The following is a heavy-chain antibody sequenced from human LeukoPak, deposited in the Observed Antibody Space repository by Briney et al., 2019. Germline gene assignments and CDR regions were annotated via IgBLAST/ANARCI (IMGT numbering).Heavy chain of an antibody. Sequence: ASVKVSCKASGYTFTGHFIQWVRQAPGRGPEWMGRIDPNDGGTNYAQKLQGRVTMTRDTSISTAYMKLSSLRSDDTAVYYCARGSDSGTPRWFDPWGQGTLVTV. CDR3: ARGSDSGTPRWFDP. J-gene: IGHJ5*02. CDR1: GYTFTGHF. CDR2: IDPNDGGT. V-gene: IGHV1-2*06. D-gene: IGHD1-26*01.